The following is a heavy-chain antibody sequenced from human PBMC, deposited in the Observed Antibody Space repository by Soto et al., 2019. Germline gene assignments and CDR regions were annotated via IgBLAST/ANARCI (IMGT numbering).Heavy chain of an antibody. V-gene: IGHV3-15*07. Sequence: SVSNAWMNWVRQAPGKGLEWVGRIKSKTDGGTTDYAAPVKGRFTISRDDSKNTLYLQMNSLKTEDTAVYYCTSDPYDSSDYWGQGTLVTVSS. CDR3: TSDPYDSSDY. CDR2: IKSKTDGGTT. J-gene: IGHJ4*02. D-gene: IGHD3-22*01. CDR1: SVSNAW.